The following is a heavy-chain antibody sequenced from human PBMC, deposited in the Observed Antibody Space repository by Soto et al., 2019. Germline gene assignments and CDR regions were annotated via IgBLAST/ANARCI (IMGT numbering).Heavy chain of an antibody. Sequence: EVQLLESGGGLVQPGGSLRLSCAASGFTFSNYAMSWVRQAPGKRLEWVSAISGSGGSTYYADSVKGRFTISRDNSKNTLYLQMNSLRAEDTAVYYCAKGASGYYYYGMDVWGQGTTVTVSS. V-gene: IGHV3-23*01. CDR2: ISGSGGST. CDR1: GFTFSNYA. CDR3: AKGASGYYYYGMDV. D-gene: IGHD3-10*01. J-gene: IGHJ6*02.